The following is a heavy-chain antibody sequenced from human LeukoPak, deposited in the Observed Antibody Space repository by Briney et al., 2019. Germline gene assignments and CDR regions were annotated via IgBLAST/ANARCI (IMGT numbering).Heavy chain of an antibody. J-gene: IGHJ4*02. Sequence: GRSLRLSCTASGFTFGDYAMSWVRQAPGKGLEWVGFIRSKAYGGTTEYAASVKGRFTISRDDSKSIAYLQMNSLKTEDTAVYYCTREHSGSYYSFDYWGRGTLVTVSS. CDR2: IRSKAYGGTT. D-gene: IGHD1-26*01. CDR3: TREHSGSYYSFDY. CDR1: GFTFGDYA. V-gene: IGHV3-49*04.